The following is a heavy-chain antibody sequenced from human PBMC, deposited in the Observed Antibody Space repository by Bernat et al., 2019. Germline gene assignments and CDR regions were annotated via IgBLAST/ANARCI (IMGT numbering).Heavy chain of an antibody. CDR2: IWYDGSNK. J-gene: IGHJ4*02. Sequence: QVQLVESGGGVVQPGRSLRLSCAASGFTFSSYGMHWVRQAPGKGLEWVAVIWYDGSNKYYADSVKGRFTISRDNSKNMLYLQMNSLRAEDTAVYYCAGVRGYDLSPFDYWGQGTLVTVSS. D-gene: IGHD5-12*01. V-gene: IGHV3-33*01. CDR1: GFTFSSYG. CDR3: AGVRGYDLSPFDY.